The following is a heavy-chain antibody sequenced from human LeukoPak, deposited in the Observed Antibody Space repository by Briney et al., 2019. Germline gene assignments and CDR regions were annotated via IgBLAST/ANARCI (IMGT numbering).Heavy chain of an antibody. D-gene: IGHD2-2*02. V-gene: IGHV1-69*13. CDR3: ARDRPGRYCSNTSCYTASPFDP. CDR1: RGTFSNYA. Sequence: ASVKVSCKASRGTFSNYAISWVRQAPGHGLEWMGGIIPIFGTANYAQKFQGRVTITADESTSTAYMELSSLRSEDTAVYYCARDRPGRYCSNTSCYTASPFDPWGQGTLVIVSP. CDR2: IIPIFGTA. J-gene: IGHJ5*02.